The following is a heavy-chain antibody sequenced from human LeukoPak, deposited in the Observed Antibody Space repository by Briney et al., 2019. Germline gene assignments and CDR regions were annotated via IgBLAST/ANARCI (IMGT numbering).Heavy chain of an antibody. J-gene: IGHJ6*03. V-gene: IGHV4-34*01. CDR3: ARGVRVVVPAASHYYDYYMDV. D-gene: IGHD2-2*01. Sequence: PSETLSLTCAVSGGSFSGYNWSWIRQPPGKGLEWIWEINNSGSTKYNPSPKSRVSISVDTSKNQFAMKLSSVSAADTAVYYCARGVRVVVPAASHYYDYYMDVWGKGTTVTVSS. CDR1: GGSFSGYN. CDR2: INNSGST.